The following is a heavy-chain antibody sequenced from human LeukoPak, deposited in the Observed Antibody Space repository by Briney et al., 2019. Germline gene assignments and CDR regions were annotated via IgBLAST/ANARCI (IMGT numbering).Heavy chain of an antibody. Sequence: PGGSLSLSCAASGSTFSSYWMGWARQPPGKGLEWLANKKKDESEKVYVDSLRGRFTISRDNAINSLYLEMNSLRAEDAAVYYCTRAYSDHSNYFDHWGQGTLVTVSS. J-gene: IGHJ4*02. CDR1: GSTFSSYW. V-gene: IGHV3-7*01. D-gene: IGHD4-11*01. CDR3: TRAYSDHSNYFDH. CDR2: KKKDESEK.